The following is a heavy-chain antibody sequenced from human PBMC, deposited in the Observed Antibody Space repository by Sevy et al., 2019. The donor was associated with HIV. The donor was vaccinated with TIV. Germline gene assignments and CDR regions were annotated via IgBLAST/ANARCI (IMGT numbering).Heavy chain of an antibody. V-gene: IGHV6-1*01. CDR1: GDSVSSNSAV. CDR2: TYYRSKWYN. J-gene: IGHJ2*01. D-gene: IGHD1-20*01. Sequence: KQSQTLSLTCAISGDSVSSNSAVWTWIRQSPSRGLEWLGRTYYRSKWYNDYAVSVKSRLTINPDTSKNQFSLQLHSVTPEDTAVYYCAREYDWSAEIAFSYFDLWGRGTLVTVSS. CDR3: AREYDWSAEIAFSYFDL.